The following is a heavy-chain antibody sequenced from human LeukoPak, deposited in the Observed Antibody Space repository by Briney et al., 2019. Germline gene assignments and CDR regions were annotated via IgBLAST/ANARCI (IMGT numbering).Heavy chain of an antibody. CDR2: IYYGGST. CDR3: ARQDLYYYYGMDV. CDR1: GGSISSSSYY. Sequence: SETLSLTCTVSGGSISSSSYYWGWIRQPPGKGLEWIGSIYYGGSTYYNPSLKSRVTISVDTSKNQFSLKVSSVTAADTAVYYCARQDLYYYYGMDVWGQGTTVTVSS. J-gene: IGHJ6*02. V-gene: IGHV4-39*01.